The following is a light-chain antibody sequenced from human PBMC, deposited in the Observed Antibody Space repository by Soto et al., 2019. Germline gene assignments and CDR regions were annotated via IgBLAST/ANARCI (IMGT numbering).Light chain of an antibody. J-gene: IGKJ1*01. Sequence: EIVLTQSPGTLSLSPGERSTLSCRASQSVSSTSLAWYQQKPGLAPRLLIYGASSRATGIPDRFSGSGSGTDFTLTITRLEPEDFAVYYCQQYGSSPWPFGQGTKVDIK. CDR2: GAS. CDR1: QSVSSTS. V-gene: IGKV3-20*01. CDR3: QQYGSSPWP.